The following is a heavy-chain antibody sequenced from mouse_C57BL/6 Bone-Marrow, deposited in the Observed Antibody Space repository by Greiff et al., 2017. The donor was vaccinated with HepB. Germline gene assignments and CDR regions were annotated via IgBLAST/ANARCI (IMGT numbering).Heavy chain of an antibody. V-gene: IGHV1-54*01. J-gene: IGHJ1*03. Sequence: VQLQESGAELVRPGTSVKVSCKASGYAFTNYLIEWVKQRPGQGLEWIGVINPGSGGTNYNEKFKGKATLTADKSSSTAYMQLSSLTSEDSAVYFCARNDGYFHWYFDFWGTGTTVTVSS. CDR2: INPGSGGT. CDR1: GYAFTNYL. CDR3: ARNDGYFHWYFDF. D-gene: IGHD2-3*01.